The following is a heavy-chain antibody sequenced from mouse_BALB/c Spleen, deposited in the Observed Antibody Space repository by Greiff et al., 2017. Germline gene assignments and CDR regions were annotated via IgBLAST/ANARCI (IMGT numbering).Heavy chain of an antibody. J-gene: IGHJ1*01. D-gene: IGHD3-3*01. V-gene: IGHV3-6*02. CDR1: GYSITSGYY. CDR3: ARGGTFLWYFDV. Sequence: EVQLQESGPGLVKPSQSLSLTCSVTGYSITSGYYWNWIRQFPGNKLEWMGYISYDGSNNYNPSLKNRISITRDTSKNQFFLKLNSVTTEDTATYYCARGGTFLWYFDVWGAGTTVTVSS. CDR2: ISYDGSN.